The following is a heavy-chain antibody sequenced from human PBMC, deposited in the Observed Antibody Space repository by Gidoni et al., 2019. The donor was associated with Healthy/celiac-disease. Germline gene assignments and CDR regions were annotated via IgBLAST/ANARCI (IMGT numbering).Heavy chain of an antibody. CDR1: GFTFSSYA. CDR3: ASYDSSGYYYVNY. CDR2: ISGSGGST. D-gene: IGHD3-22*01. V-gene: IGHV3-23*01. Sequence: EVQLFESVGGLVQPEGSLRLSCAASGFTFSSYAMSWVRQAPGKGLEWVSAISGSGGSTYYADSVKGRFTISRDNSKNTLYLQMNSLRAEDTAVYYCASYDSSGYYYVNYWGQGTLVTVSS. J-gene: IGHJ4*02.